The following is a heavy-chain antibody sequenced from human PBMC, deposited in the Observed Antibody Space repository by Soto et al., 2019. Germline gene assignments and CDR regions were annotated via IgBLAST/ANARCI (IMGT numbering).Heavy chain of an antibody. CDR3: ARLHRGYDSSGYYHDPYYYYYYGMDV. V-gene: IGHV5-51*01. D-gene: IGHD3-22*01. CDR1: GYSFTSYW. J-gene: IGHJ6*02. CDR2: IYPGDSDT. Sequence: GESLKISCKGSGYSFTSYWIGWVRQMPGKGLEWMGIIYPGDSDTRYSPSFQGQVTISADKSISTAYLQWSSLKDSDTAMYYCARLHRGYDSSGYYHDPYYYYYYGMDVWGQGTTVTVSS.